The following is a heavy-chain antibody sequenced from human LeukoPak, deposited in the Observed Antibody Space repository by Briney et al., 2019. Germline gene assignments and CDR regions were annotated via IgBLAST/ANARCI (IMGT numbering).Heavy chain of an antibody. CDR3: ASIGMTGYYIWYYFDY. J-gene: IGHJ4*02. CDR1: GFTFSSYS. D-gene: IGHD3-9*01. Sequence: GGSLRLSCAASGFTFSSYSMKWVRQAPGKGLEWVSSISSSSSYIYYADSVKGRFTISRDNSKNTLYLQMNSLRAEDTAVYYCASIGMTGYYIWYYFDYWGQGTLVTVSS. V-gene: IGHV3-21*04. CDR2: ISSSSSYI.